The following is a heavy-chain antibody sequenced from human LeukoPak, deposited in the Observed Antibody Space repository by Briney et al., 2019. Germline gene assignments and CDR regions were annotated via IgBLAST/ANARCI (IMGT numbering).Heavy chain of an antibody. D-gene: IGHD1-7*01. J-gene: IGHJ6*02. CDR1: GFTFSSYA. Sequence: GGSLRLSCAASGFTFSSYAMHWVRQAPGKGLEWVAVISYDGSNKYYADSVKGRLTISRDNAKNSLYLQMNSLRAEDTAVYYCARDVLLITGTFYYYYYGMDVWGQGTTVTVSS. V-gene: IGHV3-30-3*01. CDR2: ISYDGSNK. CDR3: ARDVLLITGTFYYYYYGMDV.